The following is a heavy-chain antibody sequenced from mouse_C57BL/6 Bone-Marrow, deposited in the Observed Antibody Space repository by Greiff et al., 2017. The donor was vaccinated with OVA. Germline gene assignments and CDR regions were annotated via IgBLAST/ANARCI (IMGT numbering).Heavy chain of an antibody. J-gene: IGHJ2*01. CDR3: AREKGVHRCWYFDY. CDR1: GYTFTSYW. Sequence: QVQLQQPGAELVKPGASVKLSCKASGYTFTSYWMQWVKQRPGQGLEWIGQIDPSDSYTNYNQKFKGKATLTVDTSSSTAYMQLSSLTSEDSAVYYCAREKGVHRCWYFDYWGQGTTLTVSS. CDR2: IDPSDSYT. V-gene: IGHV1-50*01.